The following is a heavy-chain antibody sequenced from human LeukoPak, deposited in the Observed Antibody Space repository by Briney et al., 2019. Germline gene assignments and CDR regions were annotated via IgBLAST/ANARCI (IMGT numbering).Heavy chain of an antibody. CDR1: GGTFSSYA. CDR2: IIPILGIA. CDR3: ARVQLSDVLGYYYMDV. D-gene: IGHD6-6*01. V-gene: IGHV1-69*04. Sequence: GASVKVSCKASGGTFSSYAISWVRQAPGQGLEWMGRIIPILGIANYAQKFQGRVTITTDESTSTAYMELSSLRSEDTAVYYCARVQLSDVLGYYYMDVWGKGTTVTVSS. J-gene: IGHJ6*03.